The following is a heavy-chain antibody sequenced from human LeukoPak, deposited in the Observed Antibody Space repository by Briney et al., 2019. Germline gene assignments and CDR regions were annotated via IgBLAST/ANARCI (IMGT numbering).Heavy chain of an antibody. Sequence: AGGSLRLSCAASGFTFKNYDMHWGRQAPGKGLVWVSRINTDGSSTSYADSVKGRFTISRDNAKNTLYLQMNSLRAEDTAVYYCARELSDAFDIWGQGTMVTVSS. CDR1: GFTFKNYD. J-gene: IGHJ3*02. V-gene: IGHV3-74*01. CDR2: INTDGSST. CDR3: ARELSDAFDI.